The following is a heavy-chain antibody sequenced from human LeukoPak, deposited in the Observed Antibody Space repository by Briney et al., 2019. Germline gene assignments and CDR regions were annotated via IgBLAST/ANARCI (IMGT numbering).Heavy chain of an antibody. V-gene: IGHV3-23*01. D-gene: IGHD5-18*01. Sequence: GRSLRLSCVASGITFSNYAVSWVRQAPEKGLDWVSVISGSAHKVRYADSVKGRFTISRDNSENIVYLQMNNLRAEDTAVYYCAGRVTGYSSGYVYWGQGTLVTVSS. CDR2: ISGSAHKV. CDR1: GITFSNYA. J-gene: IGHJ4*02. CDR3: AGRVTGYSSGYVY.